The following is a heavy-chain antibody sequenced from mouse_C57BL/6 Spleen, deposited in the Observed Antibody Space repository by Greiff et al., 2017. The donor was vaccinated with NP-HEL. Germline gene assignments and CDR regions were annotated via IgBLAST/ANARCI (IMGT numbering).Heavy chain of an antibody. Sequence: QVTLKVSGPGILQSSQTLSLTCSFSGFSLSTSGMGVSWIRQPSGKGLEWLAHIYWDDDKRYNPSLKSRLTISKDTSRNQVFLKITSVDTADTATYYCARRGGNYYGSSYDWYFDVWGTGTTVTVSS. D-gene: IGHD1-1*01. CDR3: ARRGGNYYGSSYDWYFDV. J-gene: IGHJ1*03. CDR1: GFSLSTSGMG. V-gene: IGHV8-12*01. CDR2: IYWDDDK.